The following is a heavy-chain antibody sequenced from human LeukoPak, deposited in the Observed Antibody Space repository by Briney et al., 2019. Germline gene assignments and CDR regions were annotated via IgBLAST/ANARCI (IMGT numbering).Heavy chain of an antibody. J-gene: IGHJ5*02. CDR3: AKIRGASSWFDT. D-gene: IGHD4-17*01. CDR1: GFTFSTYW. CDR2: IKEDGGEK. Sequence: PGGSLRLSCAASGFTFSTYWLGWVRQAPGKGLEWVANIKEDGGEKYYVDSVKGRFTISRDNAKNSLYLQMNSLRAEDTAMYYCAKIRGASSWFDTCGQGTLVTVSS. V-gene: IGHV3-7*01.